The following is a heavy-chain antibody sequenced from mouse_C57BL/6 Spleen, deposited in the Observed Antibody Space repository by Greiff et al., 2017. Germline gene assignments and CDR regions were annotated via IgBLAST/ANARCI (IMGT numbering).Heavy chain of an antibody. CDR3: TRGEDYGNFLFAY. D-gene: IGHD2-1*01. Sequence: EVQVVESGTVLARPGASVKMSCKTSGYTFTSYWMHWVKQRPGQGLEWIGAIYPGNSDTSYNQKFKGKAKLTAVTSASTAYMELSSLTNEDSAVYYCTRGEDYGNFLFAYWGQGTLVTVAA. CDR2: IYPGNSDT. V-gene: IGHV1-5*01. CDR1: GYTFTSYW. J-gene: IGHJ3*01.